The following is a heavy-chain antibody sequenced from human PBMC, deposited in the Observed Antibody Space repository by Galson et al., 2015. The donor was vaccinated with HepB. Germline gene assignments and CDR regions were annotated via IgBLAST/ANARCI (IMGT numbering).Heavy chain of an antibody. CDR2: ISSNGAT. CDR1: DFIPDLFELYT. V-gene: IGHV3-43*01. CDR3: ARAAVHDIANHRYWFVDV. J-gene: IGHJ2*01. D-gene: IGHD2-21*01. Sequence: SLRLSCAASDFIPDLFELYTLFWVRQGPGKSLEWVSHISSNGATFYSDSVKGRFTVSRDNRRTSLYLHMTSLRSEDTALYFCARAAVHDIANHRYWFVDVWGRGTPVSVSS.